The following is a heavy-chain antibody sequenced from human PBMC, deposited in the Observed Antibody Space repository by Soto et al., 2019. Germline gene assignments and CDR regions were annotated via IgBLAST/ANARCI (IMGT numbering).Heavy chain of an antibody. V-gene: IGHV4-4*02. J-gene: IGHJ6*02. CDR2: IYHSGST. Sequence: PSETLSLTCAVSGGSISSSNWWSWVRQPPGKGLEWIGEIYHSGSTNCNPSLKSRVTISVDKSKNQFSLKLSSVTAADTAVYFCARDYRTPSGGMDVWGQGTTVTVSS. D-gene: IGHD3-16*02. CDR3: ARDYRTPSGGMDV. CDR1: GGSISSSNW.